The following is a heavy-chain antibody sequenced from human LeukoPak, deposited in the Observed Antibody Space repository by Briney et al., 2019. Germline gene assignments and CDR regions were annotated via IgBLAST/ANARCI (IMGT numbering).Heavy chain of an antibody. Sequence: SETLSLTCIVSGGSISSSRDYWAWIRQPPGNGLEWIANIYYSGSTYYSPSLKSRVIISVDTSKNQFSLKLSSVTAADTAVYYCAGGYSYGSTYYYMDVWGKGTTVTISS. V-gene: IGHV4-39*07. D-gene: IGHD5-18*01. CDR2: IYYSGST. CDR1: GGSISSSRDY. J-gene: IGHJ6*03. CDR3: AGGYSYGSTYYYMDV.